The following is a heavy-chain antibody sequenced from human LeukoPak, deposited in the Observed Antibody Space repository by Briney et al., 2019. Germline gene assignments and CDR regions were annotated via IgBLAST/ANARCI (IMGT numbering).Heavy chain of an antibody. D-gene: IGHD5-12*01. CDR2: ISYDGSNK. J-gene: IGHJ6*04. Sequence: PGGSLRLSCAASGFTFSIYAMHWVRQAPGKGLEWVAVISYDGSNKYYADSVKGRFTISRDNSKNTLYLQMNSLQAEDTAVYYCARDRRGYSGYDSAGMDVWGKGTTVTVSS. CDR1: GFTFSIYA. V-gene: IGHV3-30*04. CDR3: ARDRRGYSGYDSAGMDV.